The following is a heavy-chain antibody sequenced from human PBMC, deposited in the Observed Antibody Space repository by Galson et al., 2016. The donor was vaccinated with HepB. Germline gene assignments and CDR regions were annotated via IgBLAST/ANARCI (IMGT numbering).Heavy chain of an antibody. CDR1: GFAFSGYA. Sequence: SLRLSCAASGFAFSGYAMTWVRQAPGKGLEWVSAISASGGETFYGDPARGRFSISRDNYRNTLSLEMNSLRLEDTAIYYCAKELRFGESAIDYWGQGILVTVSS. D-gene: IGHD3-10*01. CDR2: ISASGGET. CDR3: AKELRFGESAIDY. V-gene: IGHV3-23*01. J-gene: IGHJ4*02.